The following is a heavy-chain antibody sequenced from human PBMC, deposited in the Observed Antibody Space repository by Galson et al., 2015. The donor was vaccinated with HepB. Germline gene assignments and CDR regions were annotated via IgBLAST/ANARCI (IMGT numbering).Heavy chain of an antibody. Sequence: SLRLSCAASGFTFSSYGMHWVRQAPGKGLEWVAAIWYDGSNKYYADSVKGRFTISRDNSKNTLYLQMNSLRAEDTAVYYCARDPTVSFFGVVNGKHWGYFDLWGRGTLVTVSS. CDR3: ARDPTVSFFGVVNGKHWGYFDL. D-gene: IGHD3-3*01. CDR2: IWYDGSNK. CDR1: GFTFSSYG. V-gene: IGHV3-33*08. J-gene: IGHJ2*01.